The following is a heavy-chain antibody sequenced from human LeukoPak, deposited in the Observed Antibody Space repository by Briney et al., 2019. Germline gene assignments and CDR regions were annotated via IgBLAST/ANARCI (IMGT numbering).Heavy chain of an antibody. CDR2: IIPIFGTA. Sequence: ASVKVSCKASGGTFSSYAISWVRQAPGQGLEWMGRIIPIFGTANYAQKFQGRVTITTDESTSTAYMELSSLRSEDTAVYYCGRDGGDGYNPGGFYFDYWGQGTLVTVSS. V-gene: IGHV1-69*05. CDR3: GRDGGDGYNPGGFYFDY. CDR1: GGTFSSYA. J-gene: IGHJ4*02. D-gene: IGHD5-24*01.